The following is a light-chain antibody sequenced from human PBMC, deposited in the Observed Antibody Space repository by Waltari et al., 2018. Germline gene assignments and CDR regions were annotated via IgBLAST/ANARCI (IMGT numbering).Light chain of an antibody. V-gene: IGKV1-5*03. CDR1: QSVSVW. CDR3: HQYHSYPYT. J-gene: IGKJ2*01. CDR2: TSF. Sequence: IQMTQALSTPSPSLGDTVTITCRASQSVSVWFAWYQQKPGKAPNLLIYTSFILESGGPSRFSGSGSGTEFTLTISSLQPDDFASYYCHQYHSYPYTFGQGTKLEI.